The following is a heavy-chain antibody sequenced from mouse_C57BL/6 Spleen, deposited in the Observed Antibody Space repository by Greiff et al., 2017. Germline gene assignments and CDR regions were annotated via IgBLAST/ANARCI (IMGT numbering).Heavy chain of an antibody. Sequence: QVQLQQPGAELVKPGASVKLSCKASGYTFTSYWMHWVKQRPGQGLEWIGMIHPNSGSTNYNEKFKSKATLTVDKSSSTAYMQLSSLTSEDSAVYYCAIRGGLLGWYFDVWGTGTTVTVSS. V-gene: IGHV1-64*01. J-gene: IGHJ1*03. CDR2: IHPNSGST. CDR1: GYTFTSYW. D-gene: IGHD1-1*01. CDR3: AIRGGLLGWYFDV.